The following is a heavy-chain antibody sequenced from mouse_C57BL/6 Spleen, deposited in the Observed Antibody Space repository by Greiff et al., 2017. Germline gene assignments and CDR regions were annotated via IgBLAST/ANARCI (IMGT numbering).Heavy chain of an antibody. CDR1: GYTFTSYW. CDR2: IHPNSGST. V-gene: IGHV1-64*01. Sequence: VQLQQPGAELVKPGASVKLSCKASGYTFTSYWMHWVKQRPGPGLEWIGMIHPNSGSTNYNEKFKSKATLTVDKSSSTAYMQLSSLTSEDSAVYYRARRGTTVVAPYAMDYWGQGTSVTVSS. CDR3: ARRGTTVVAPYAMDY. J-gene: IGHJ4*01. D-gene: IGHD1-1*01.